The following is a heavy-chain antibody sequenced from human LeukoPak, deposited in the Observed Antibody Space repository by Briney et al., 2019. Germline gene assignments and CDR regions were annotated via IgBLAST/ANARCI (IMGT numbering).Heavy chain of an antibody. CDR1: GFTFSSYT. CDR3: ARAGYCSGGSCSLYYYYYMDV. D-gene: IGHD2-15*01. Sequence: GGSLRLSCAASGFTFSSYTLNWISQAPGKGLEWVSSISSSSSYIYYADSVKGRFTISRDDAKNSLYLQMNSLRAEDTAVYYCARAGYCSGGSCSLYYYYYMDVWGKGTTVTVSS. J-gene: IGHJ6*03. V-gene: IGHV3-21*01. CDR2: ISSSSSYI.